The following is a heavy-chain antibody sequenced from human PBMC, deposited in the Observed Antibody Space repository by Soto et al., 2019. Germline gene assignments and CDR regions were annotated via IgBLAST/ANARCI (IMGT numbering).Heavy chain of an antibody. J-gene: IGHJ4*02. CDR1: GFSLSTSGVG. Sequence: QITLKESGPALVKPTQTLTLTCTFSGFSLSTSGVGVGWIRQPPGKALEWLALFYWDDDTRYSPSLKSRLTITKDTYRTQVVLTMTNIDPVDTATFYCARRWLADYFDYWGQGTLVTVSS. D-gene: IGHD5-12*01. CDR3: ARRWLADYFDY. CDR2: FYWDDDT. V-gene: IGHV2-5*02.